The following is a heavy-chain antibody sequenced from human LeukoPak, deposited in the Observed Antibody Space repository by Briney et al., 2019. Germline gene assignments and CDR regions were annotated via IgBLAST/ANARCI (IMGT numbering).Heavy chain of an antibody. Sequence: GESPKISCKGSGYSFTSYWIGWVRQMPGKGLEWMGIIYPGDSDTRYSPSFQGQVTISADKSISTAYLQWSSLKASDTAMYYCARHVQCSSTSCYYYYMDVWGKGTTVTVSS. CDR1: GYSFTSYW. CDR2: IYPGDSDT. CDR3: ARHVQCSSTSCYYYYMDV. D-gene: IGHD2-2*01. V-gene: IGHV5-51*01. J-gene: IGHJ6*03.